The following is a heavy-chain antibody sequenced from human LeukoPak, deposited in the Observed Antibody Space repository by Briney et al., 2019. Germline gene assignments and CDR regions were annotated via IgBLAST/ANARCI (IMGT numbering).Heavy chain of an antibody. Sequence: PSETLSLTCTVSGGSISSYYWSWIRQPPGKGLEWIGYIHDSGSTSYNPSLKSRVTISVDTSKNQFSLMLYSLTAADTAVYYCARRPIFGGWFAPWGQGTLVTVSS. D-gene: IGHD3-3*01. CDR3: ARRPIFGGWFAP. J-gene: IGHJ5*02. V-gene: IGHV4-59*08. CDR1: GGSISSYY. CDR2: IHDSGST.